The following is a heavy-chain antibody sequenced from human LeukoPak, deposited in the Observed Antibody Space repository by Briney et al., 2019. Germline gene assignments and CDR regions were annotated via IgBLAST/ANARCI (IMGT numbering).Heavy chain of an antibody. D-gene: IGHD3-3*01. J-gene: IGHJ4*02. V-gene: IGHV1-69*04. CDR2: IIPILGIA. Sequence: SVKVSCKASGGTFSSYAISWVRQAPGQGLEWMGRIIPILGIANYAQKFQGRVTMTEDTSTDTAYMELSSLRSEDTAVYYCATDSPDFWSGYSRRFDYWGQGTLVTVSS. CDR3: ATDSPDFWSGYSRRFDY. CDR1: GGTFSSYA.